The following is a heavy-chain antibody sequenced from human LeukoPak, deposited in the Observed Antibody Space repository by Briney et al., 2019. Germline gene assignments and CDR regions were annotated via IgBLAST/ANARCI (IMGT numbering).Heavy chain of an antibody. Sequence: PGGSLRLSCAASGFTFSSYAMPWVRQAPGKGLEWVAVISYDGSNKYYADSVKGRFTISRDNSKNTLYLQMNSLRAEDTAVYYCARDSWPMATSERDYWGQGTLVTVSS. V-gene: IGHV3-30-3*01. CDR1: GFTFSSYA. CDR2: ISYDGSNK. D-gene: IGHD5-24*01. CDR3: ARDSWPMATSERDY. J-gene: IGHJ4*02.